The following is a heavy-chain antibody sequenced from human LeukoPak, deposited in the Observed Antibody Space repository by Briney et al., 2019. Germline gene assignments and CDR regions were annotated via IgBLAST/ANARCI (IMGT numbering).Heavy chain of an antibody. Sequence: SQTLSLTCAISGDTVSSNSAAWNWIRQSPSRGLEWLGRTYFRSKWYNDYAESVKGRISINPDTSKNQFSLQLNSVNPEDMAVYYCANFYLDNWSQGSLVTVSS. CDR1: GDTVSSNSAA. CDR3: ANFYLDN. CDR2: TYFRSKWYN. J-gene: IGHJ4*02. V-gene: IGHV6-1*01. D-gene: IGHD2/OR15-2a*01.